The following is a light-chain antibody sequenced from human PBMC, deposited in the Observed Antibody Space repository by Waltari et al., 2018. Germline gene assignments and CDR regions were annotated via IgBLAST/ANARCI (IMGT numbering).Light chain of an antibody. V-gene: IGLV2-14*03. CDR1: VSDVGGYNY. CDR2: DVS. CDR3: AAWDDSLNAHYV. Sequence: QSALAQPASVSGSPGQSITISCTGSVSDVGGYNYVSWYQQHPGKTPKVIIYDVSDRPSGVSNRFSGSKSGNTASLTISGLQAEDEADYYCAAWDDSLNAHYVFGTGTKVTVL. J-gene: IGLJ1*01.